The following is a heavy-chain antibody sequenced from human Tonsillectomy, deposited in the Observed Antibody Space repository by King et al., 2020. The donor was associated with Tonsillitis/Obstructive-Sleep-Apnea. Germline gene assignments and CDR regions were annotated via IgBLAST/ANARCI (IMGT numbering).Heavy chain of an antibody. D-gene: IGHD5-12*01. CDR1: GFTFSSYG. Sequence: VQLVESGGGVVQPGRSLRLSCAASGFTFSSYGMHWVRQAPGKGLEWVAVIWYDGSNKYYADSVKGRFTNSRENSKNTLYMQMNSLRAEETAVYYCARDYEGDYFDYWGQGTLVTVSS. J-gene: IGHJ4*02. CDR3: ARDYEGDYFDY. CDR2: IWYDGSNK. V-gene: IGHV3-33*01.